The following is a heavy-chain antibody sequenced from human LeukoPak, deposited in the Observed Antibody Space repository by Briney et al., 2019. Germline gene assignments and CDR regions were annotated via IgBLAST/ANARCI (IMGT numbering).Heavy chain of an antibody. CDR3: ARAVYYSNYLGY. V-gene: IGHV3-74*01. D-gene: IGHD3-10*01. J-gene: IGHJ4*01. CDR2: INSDGSST. CDR1: GFTFSSYW. Sequence: GGSLRLSCAASGFTFSSYWMHWVRQAPGKGLVWVSRINSDGSSTSYADSVKGRFTISRDNAKNTLYLQMNSLRAEDTAMYYCARAVYYSNYLGYWGQGTLVTVSS.